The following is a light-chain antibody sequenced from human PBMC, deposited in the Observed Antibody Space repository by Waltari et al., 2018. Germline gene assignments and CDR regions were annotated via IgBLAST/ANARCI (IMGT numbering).Light chain of an antibody. CDR2: KAS. CDR3: HQYNTLPLT. CDR1: ESVKNN. J-gene: IGKJ4*01. V-gene: IGKV1-5*03. Sequence: SVGDRVTITCRASESVKNNLAWYQHQPGKAPKVLVHKASRLESGVPSRFSGSGYGTEFTLTISSLEPDDFATYYCHQYNTLPLTFGGGTKVEIK.